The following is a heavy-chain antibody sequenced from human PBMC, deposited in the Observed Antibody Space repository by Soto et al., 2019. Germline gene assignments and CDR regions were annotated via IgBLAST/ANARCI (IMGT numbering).Heavy chain of an antibody. CDR1: GGSISSSSYY. CDR2: IYYSGST. CDR3: ARHSGSYYGSGSSPRYYYYYGMDV. Sequence: SETLSLTCTVSGGSISSSSYYWGWIRQPPGKWLEWIGSIYYSGSTYYNPSLKSRVTISVDTSKNQFSLKLSSVTAADTAVYYCARHSGSYYGSGSSPRYYYYYGMDVWGQGTTVTVSS. V-gene: IGHV4-39*01. D-gene: IGHD3-10*01. J-gene: IGHJ6*02.